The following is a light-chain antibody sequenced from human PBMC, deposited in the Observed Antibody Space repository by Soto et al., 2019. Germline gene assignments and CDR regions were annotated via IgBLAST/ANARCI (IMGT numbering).Light chain of an antibody. CDR1: QSISSF. J-gene: IGKJ5*01. Sequence: DIQMTQSPSSLSASVGDRVTITCRASQSISSFLTWYQQKAGKAPKLLIYAASSLQSGVPSRFSGSGSGTDFTLTISSLQPEDFAVYYCHQYNNWPPITFGQGTRLEIK. CDR2: AAS. CDR3: HQYNNWPPIT. V-gene: IGKV1-39*01.